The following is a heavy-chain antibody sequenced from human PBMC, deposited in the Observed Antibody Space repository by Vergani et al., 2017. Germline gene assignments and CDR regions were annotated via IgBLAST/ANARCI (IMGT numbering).Heavy chain of an antibody. D-gene: IGHD1-26*01. V-gene: IGHV4-4*07. Sequence: QVQLQESGPTLVKPSETLSLTCTVSGGSISSYYWSWIRQPAGKGLEWIGHIYTSGSTNYNPSLKSRLSMSVDTSKNQFSLKLSSVTAADTAVYYCAREEVVGADFDYGGQGTLVTVSS. CDR1: GGSISSYY. CDR2: IYTSGST. CDR3: AREEVVGADFDY. J-gene: IGHJ4*02.